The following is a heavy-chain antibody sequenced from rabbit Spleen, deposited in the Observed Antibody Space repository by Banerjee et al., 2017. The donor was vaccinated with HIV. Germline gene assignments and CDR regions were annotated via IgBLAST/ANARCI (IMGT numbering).Heavy chain of an antibody. J-gene: IGHJ4*01. Sequence: VESGGGLVQPGTSLTLTCTASGFSLSSSYDMCWVRQAPGKGLEWVGCIYTGNDKTYYASWAKGRFTISRENAQNTVFLQMTSLTAADTATYFCARDGAGGSYFDLWGPGTLVTVS. V-gene: IGHV1S40*01. CDR2: IYTGNDKT. D-gene: IGHD8-1*01. CDR1: GFSLSSSYD. CDR3: ARDGAGGSYFDL.